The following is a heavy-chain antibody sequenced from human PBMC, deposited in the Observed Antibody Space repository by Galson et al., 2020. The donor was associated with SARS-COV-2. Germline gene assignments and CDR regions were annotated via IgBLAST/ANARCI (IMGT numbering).Heavy chain of an antibody. CDR1: GFNFPSSS. CDR3: AKFGGILVGDRPGASKENIHDY. Sequence: PGGSLRLSCVASGFNFPSSSLHFFLLFPFPLLSLFSSLFFNFSPFFSSSSFPVRFTISRDNAKNSLYLQMNSLTVDDTAFYYCAKFGGILVGDRPGASKENIHDYWGQGTLVTVSS. V-gene: IGHV3-9*01. D-gene: IGHD3-3*02. J-gene: IGHJ4*02. CDR2: LFFNFSPF.